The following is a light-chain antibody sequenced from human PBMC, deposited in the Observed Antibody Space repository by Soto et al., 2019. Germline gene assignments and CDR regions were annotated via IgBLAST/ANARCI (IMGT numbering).Light chain of an antibody. CDR2: ADY. J-gene: IGLJ3*02. CDR1: YSNIGGNS. CDR3: AAWDDGMRAWV. Sequence: QAVVTQSPSASATPGQRVTISCSGSYSNIGGNSVNWYQQLPRSAPKLLIYADYQRPSGVPDRFSGSKSGTSASLAISGLQSEEEADYYCAAWDDGMRAWVFGGGTKLTVL. V-gene: IGLV1-44*01.